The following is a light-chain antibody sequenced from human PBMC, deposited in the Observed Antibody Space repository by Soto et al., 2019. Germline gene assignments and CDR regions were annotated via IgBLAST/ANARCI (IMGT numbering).Light chain of an antibody. CDR1: RRDGGSYNY. CDR3: SSYTSSSTL. J-gene: IGLJ1*01. Sequence: QSVLTQPASVSGSPGQSITISRTGTRRDGGSYNYVSWYQQHPGKAPKLMIYEVSDRPSGISSRFSGSKSGNTASLTISGLQTEDEADYYCSSYTSSSTLFGTGTKVTVL. V-gene: IGLV2-14*01. CDR2: EVS.